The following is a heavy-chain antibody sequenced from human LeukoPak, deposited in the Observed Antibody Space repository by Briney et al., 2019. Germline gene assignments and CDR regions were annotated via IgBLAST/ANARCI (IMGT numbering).Heavy chain of an antibody. CDR1: GGSFSGYY. J-gene: IGHJ4*02. V-gene: IGHV4-34*01. D-gene: IGHD2-15*01. CDR2: INHSGST. Sequence: PXETLSLTCAVYGGSFSGYYWSWIRQPPGKGLEWIGEINHSGSTNYNPSLKSRVTISVDTSKNQFSLKLSSVTAADTAVYYCARLTPVVAATPGNDYWGQGTLVAVSS. CDR3: ARLTPVVAATPGNDY.